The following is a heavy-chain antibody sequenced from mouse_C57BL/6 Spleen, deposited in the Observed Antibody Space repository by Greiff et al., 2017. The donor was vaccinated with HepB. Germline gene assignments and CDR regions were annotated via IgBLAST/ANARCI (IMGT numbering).Heavy chain of an antibody. D-gene: IGHD1-2*01. V-gene: IGHV1-54*01. CDR1: GYAFTNYL. Sequence: VKLQESGAELVRPGTSVKVSCKASGYAFTNYLIEWVKQRPGQGLEWIGVINPGSGGTNYNEKFKGKATLTADKSSSTAYMQLSSLTSEDSAVYFCARSGLLRPVYWGQGTLVTVSA. CDR3: ARSGLLRPVY. J-gene: IGHJ3*01. CDR2: INPGSGGT.